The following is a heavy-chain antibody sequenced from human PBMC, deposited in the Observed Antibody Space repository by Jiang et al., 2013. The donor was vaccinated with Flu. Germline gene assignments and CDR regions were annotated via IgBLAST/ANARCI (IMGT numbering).Heavy chain of an antibody. J-gene: IGHJ6*02. V-gene: IGHV5-10-1*04. CDR1: GYSFTSYW. CDR2: IDPSDSYT. D-gene: IGHD6-19*01. CDR3: ARWPSSVAGTGYYYGMDV. Sequence: GESLRISCKGSGYSFTSYWISWVRQMPGKGLEWMGRIDPSDSYTNYSPSFQGQVTISADKSISTAYLQWSSLKASDTAMYYCARWPSSVAGTGYYYGMDVWGQGTTVTVSS.